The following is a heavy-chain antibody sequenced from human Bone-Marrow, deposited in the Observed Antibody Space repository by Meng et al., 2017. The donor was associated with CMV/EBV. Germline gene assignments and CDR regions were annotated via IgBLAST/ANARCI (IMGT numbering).Heavy chain of an antibody. Sequence: GGSLRLSCAASGFNFSSSAMSWVRQAPGKGLEWVSAISGSGGSTYYADSVKGRFTISRDNCKNTLYLQMNRLRAEDTAVYYCAKPLLRFLVWLSPSYFYYGMDVWGQGTTVTVSS. CDR1: GFNFSSSA. D-gene: IGHD3-3*01. CDR3: AKPLLRFLVWLSPSYFYYGMDV. CDR2: ISGSGGST. V-gene: IGHV3-23*01. J-gene: IGHJ6*02.